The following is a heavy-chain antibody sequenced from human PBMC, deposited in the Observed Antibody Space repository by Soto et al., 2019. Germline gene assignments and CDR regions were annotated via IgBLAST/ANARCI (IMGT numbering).Heavy chain of an antibody. Sequence: SVKVSCKASGGTFSSYAISWVRQAPGQGLEWMGGIIPIFGTANYAQKLQGRVTMTTDTSTSTAYMVLRSLRSDDTAVYYCARSLYPSWLDYWGQGTLVTVSS. CDR2: IIPIFGTA. J-gene: IGHJ4*02. V-gene: IGHV1-69*05. CDR1: GGTFSSYA. D-gene: IGHD2-2*01. CDR3: ARSLYPSWLDY.